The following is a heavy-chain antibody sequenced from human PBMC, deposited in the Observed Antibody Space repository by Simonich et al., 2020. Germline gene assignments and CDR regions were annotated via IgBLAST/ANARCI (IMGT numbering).Heavy chain of an antibody. V-gene: IGHV4-31*01. D-gene: IGHD4-4*01. CDR2: IYYSGST. CDR1: GGSISRGGYY. Sequence: QVQLQESGPGLVKPSQTLSLPCTVSGGSISRGGYYWGWIRQHPGNGLEWVGYIYYSGSTYYNPSLKSLVTISVDTSKNQFSLKLSSVTAADTAVYYCARVERTTDGHYYFDYWGQGTLVTVSS. J-gene: IGHJ4*02. CDR3: ARVERTTDGHYYFDY.